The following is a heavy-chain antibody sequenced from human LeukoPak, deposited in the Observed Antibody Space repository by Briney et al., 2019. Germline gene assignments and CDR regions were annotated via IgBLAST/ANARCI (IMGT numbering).Heavy chain of an antibody. J-gene: IGHJ4*02. D-gene: IGHD4-17*01. CDR3: ARANGDYDY. CDR2: MNPNSGNT. Sequence: ASVKVSCKASGYTFTRYDINWVRQATGQGLEWMGWMNPNSGNTGYAQKFQGRVTMTKNPSTSTAYMEQSSLRSEDTAVYYCARANGDYDYWGQGTLVTVSS. V-gene: IGHV1-8*01. CDR1: GYTFTRYD.